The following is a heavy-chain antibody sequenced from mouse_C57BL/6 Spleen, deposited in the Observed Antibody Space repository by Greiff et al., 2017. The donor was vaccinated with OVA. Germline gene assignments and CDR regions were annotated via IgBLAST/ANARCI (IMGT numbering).Heavy chain of an antibody. Sequence: EVQLQESGPGLVKPSQSLSLTCSVTGYSITSGYYWNWIRQFPGNKLEWMGYISYDGSNNFNPSLKNRISITRDTSKNQFFLKLNSVTTEDTATYYCARDLYDYGCAYWGQGTLVTVSA. CDR1: GYSITSGYY. D-gene: IGHD2-4*01. J-gene: IGHJ3*01. CDR2: ISYDGSN. V-gene: IGHV3-6*01. CDR3: ARDLYDYGCAY.